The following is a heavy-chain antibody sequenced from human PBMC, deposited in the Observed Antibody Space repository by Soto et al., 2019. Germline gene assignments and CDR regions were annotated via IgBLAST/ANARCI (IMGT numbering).Heavy chain of an antibody. CDR3: ARGRGFYYDSSGSFDY. CDR2: IIPILGIA. Sequence: QVQLVQSGAEVKKPGSSVKVSCKASGGTFSSYTISWVRQAPGQGLEWMGRIIPILGIANYAQKFQGRVTMTEDKSTSTAYMELSSLRSEDTAVYYCARGRGFYYDSSGSFDYWGQGTLVTVSS. CDR1: GGTFSSYT. D-gene: IGHD3-22*01. V-gene: IGHV1-69*02. J-gene: IGHJ4*02.